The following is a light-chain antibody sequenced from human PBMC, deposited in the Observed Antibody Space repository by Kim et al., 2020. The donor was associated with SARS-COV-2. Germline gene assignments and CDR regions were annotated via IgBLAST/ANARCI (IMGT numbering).Light chain of an antibody. Sequence: TASISGRDSQSLVYSDGNIYLNWCHQRPGQSPRRRIYKVANRDSGVQDRFSGSGSGTDFTLQISRVEAEDVGVYYCMQGTHWPFTFGPGTKVDIK. CDR2: KVA. V-gene: IGKV2-30*01. CDR1: QSLVYSDGNIY. J-gene: IGKJ3*01. CDR3: MQGTHWPFT.